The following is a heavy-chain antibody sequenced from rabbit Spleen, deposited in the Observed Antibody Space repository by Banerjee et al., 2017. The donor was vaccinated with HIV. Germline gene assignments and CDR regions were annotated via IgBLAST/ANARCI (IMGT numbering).Heavy chain of an antibody. J-gene: IGHJ4*01. CDR2: IYTGNGKT. Sequence: QEQLVESGGGLVKPGASLTLTCKASGFSFSSSYDMCWVRQAPGKGLERIGCIYTGNGKTDITSWAKCRLTSSTTSSATVTLQMTSQTATDTAADFCARCSARMASLITGFYLNLWGPGTLVTVS. D-gene: IGHD2-1*01. CDR1: GFSFSSSYD. CDR3: ARCSARMASLITGFYLNL. V-gene: IGHV1S45*01.